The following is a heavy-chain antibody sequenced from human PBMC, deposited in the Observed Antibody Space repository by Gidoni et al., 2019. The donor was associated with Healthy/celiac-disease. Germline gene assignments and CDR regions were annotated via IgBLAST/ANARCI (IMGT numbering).Heavy chain of an antibody. CDR1: GLTFDDYA. D-gene: IGHD2-2*02. CDR3: AKDMSPDIVVVPAAIDY. V-gene: IGHV3-9*01. J-gene: IGHJ4*02. CDR2: ISWNSGSI. Sequence: EVQLVESGGGLVQPGRSLRLSCAASGLTFDDYAMHWVRQAPGKGLEWVSGISWNSGSIGYADSVKGRFTISRDNAKNSLYLQMNSLRAEDTALYYCAKDMSPDIVVVPAAIDYWVQGTLVTVSS.